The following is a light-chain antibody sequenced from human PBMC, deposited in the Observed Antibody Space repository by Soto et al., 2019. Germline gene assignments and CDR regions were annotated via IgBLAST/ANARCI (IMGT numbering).Light chain of an antibody. Sequence: DIVMTQSPDSLAVSLGERATINCKSSQNVLHSSNNKNRLAWYQQKPGQPPKLLIYWASTRESGVPDRFSGSGSGKDFTLSISSLQAEDVAVYYCQQYYSSPLTFGGGTKVEIK. CDR3: QQYYSSPLT. CDR2: WAS. CDR1: QNVLHSSNNKNR. V-gene: IGKV4-1*01. J-gene: IGKJ4*01.